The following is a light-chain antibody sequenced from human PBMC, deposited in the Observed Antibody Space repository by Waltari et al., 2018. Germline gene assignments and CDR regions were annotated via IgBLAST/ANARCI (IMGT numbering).Light chain of an antibody. CDR2: EVS. V-gene: IGLV2-14*01. J-gene: IGLJ2*01. Sequence: QSALTQPASVSGSPGQSITISCTGTRSHVGGYNYASWYQQHPGKAPKLMIYEVSNRPSGVSNRFSGSKSGNTASLTISGLQAEDEADYYCSSYTSSSTSVVFGGGTKLTVL. CDR1: RSHVGGYNY. CDR3: SSYTSSSTSVV.